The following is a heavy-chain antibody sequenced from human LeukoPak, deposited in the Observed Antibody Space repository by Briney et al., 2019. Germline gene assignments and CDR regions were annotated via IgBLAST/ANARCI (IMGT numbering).Heavy chain of an antibody. J-gene: IGHJ4*02. V-gene: IGHV3-9*01. CDR2: ISWNSGSI. CDR1: GFTFDDYA. CDR3: ALGIFTNFDY. Sequence: GRSLRLSCAASGFTFDDYAMHWVRQAPGKGLEWDSGISWNSGSIGYADSVKGRFTISRDNAKNSLYLQMNSLRAEDTALYYCALGIFTNFDYWGQGTLVTVSS. D-gene: IGHD3-3*01.